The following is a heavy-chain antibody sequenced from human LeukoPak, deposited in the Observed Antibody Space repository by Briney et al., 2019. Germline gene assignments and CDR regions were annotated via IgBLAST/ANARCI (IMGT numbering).Heavy chain of an antibody. V-gene: IGHV3-30*04. CDR2: ISYDGSNK. CDR1: GFTFSSYA. D-gene: IGHD3-10*01. Sequence: GGSLRLSCAASGFTFSSYAMHWVRQAPGKGLEWVAVISYDGSNKYYADSVKGRFTISRDNSKNTLYLQMNSLRAEGTAVYYCARDPDYGSGSYYPGFSGSFDYWGQGTLVTVSS. CDR3: ARDPDYGSGSYYPGFSGSFDY. J-gene: IGHJ4*02.